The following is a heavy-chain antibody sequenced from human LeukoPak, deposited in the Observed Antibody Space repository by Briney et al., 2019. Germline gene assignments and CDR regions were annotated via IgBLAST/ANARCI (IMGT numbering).Heavy chain of an antibody. V-gene: IGHV3-7*01. Sequence: GGSLRLSCAASGFTFSSYWMSWVRQAPGKGLEWVANIKQDGSEKYYVDSVKGRFTISRDNAKNSLYLQMNSLRAEDTAVYYCATKGYSYAKGYWGQGTLVTVSS. CDR1: GFTFSSYW. J-gene: IGHJ4*02. D-gene: IGHD5-18*01. CDR2: IKQDGSEK. CDR3: ATKGYSYAKGY.